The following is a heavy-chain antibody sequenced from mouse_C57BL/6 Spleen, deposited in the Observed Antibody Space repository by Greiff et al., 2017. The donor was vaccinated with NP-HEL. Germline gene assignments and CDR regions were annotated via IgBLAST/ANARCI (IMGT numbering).Heavy chain of an antibody. D-gene: IGHD2-3*01. CDR1: GYTFTDYE. J-gene: IGHJ3*01. V-gene: IGHV1-15*01. CDR3: TRLGGYYRTWFAY. Sequence: VQLQQSGAELVRPGASVTLSCKASGYTFTDYEMHWVKQTPVHGLEWIGAIDPETGGTAYNQKFKGKAILTADKSSSTAYMERRSLTSEDSSVYYGTRLGGYYRTWFAYWGQGTLVTVSA. CDR2: IDPETGGT.